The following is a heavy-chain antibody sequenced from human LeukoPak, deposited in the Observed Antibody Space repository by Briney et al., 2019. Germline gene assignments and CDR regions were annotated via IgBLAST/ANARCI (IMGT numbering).Heavy chain of an antibody. Sequence: GSLRLSCAASGFTFSSYAMYWVRQAPGKGLEWVTVISYDGGNNYYTDSVKGRFTISRDNSKNTLYLQTNSLRAEDTAVYFCARGGDYYYGSGLLDYWGQGTLVIVSS. J-gene: IGHJ4*02. CDR1: GFTFSSYA. D-gene: IGHD3-10*01. V-gene: IGHV3-30-3*01. CDR3: ARGGDYYYGSGLLDY. CDR2: ISYDGGNN.